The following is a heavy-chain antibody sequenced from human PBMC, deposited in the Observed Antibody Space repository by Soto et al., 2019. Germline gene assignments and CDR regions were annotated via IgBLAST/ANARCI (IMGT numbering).Heavy chain of an antibody. CDR3: ARDYLNYVSYYYYGMDV. Sequence: PSKTLSLTCTVSGGSISSYYWSWTRQPPGKGLEWIGYIYYSGSTNYNPSLKSRVTISVDTSKNQFSLKLSSVTAADTAVYYCARDYLNYVSYYYYGMDVWGHGSTVTVSS. CDR1: GGSISSYY. J-gene: IGHJ6*02. V-gene: IGHV4-59*01. D-gene: IGHD1-7*01. CDR2: IYYSGST.